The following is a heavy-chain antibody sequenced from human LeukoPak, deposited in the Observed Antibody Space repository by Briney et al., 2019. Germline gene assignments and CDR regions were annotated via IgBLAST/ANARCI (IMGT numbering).Heavy chain of an antibody. D-gene: IGHD2-15*01. V-gene: IGHV3-7*01. Sequence: GGSLRLSCAASGFTFSSYWMSWVRQAPGKGLEWVANIKQDGSEKYYVDSVKGRFTISRDNAKNSLYLQMNSLRAEDTAVYYCARDRPLDGRTCCRWSDYWGQGTLVTVSS. CDR1: GFTFSSYW. CDR3: ARDRPLDGRTCCRWSDY. J-gene: IGHJ4*02. CDR2: IKQDGSEK.